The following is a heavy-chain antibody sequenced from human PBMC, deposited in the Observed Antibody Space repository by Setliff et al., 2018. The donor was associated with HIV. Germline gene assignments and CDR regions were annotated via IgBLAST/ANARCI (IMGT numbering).Heavy chain of an antibody. CDR3: AKGSGFHDY. D-gene: IGHD6-19*01. Sequence: LRLSCAASGFSVSNKYMTWVRQAPGKGLEWVSIIYSDDYTYYSDSVKGRFTISRDKSKNILYLQMHSLRADDTAVYYCAKGSGFHDYWGQGTRVTVSS. CDR2: IYSDDYT. J-gene: IGHJ4*02. CDR1: GFSVSNKY. V-gene: IGHV3-66*01.